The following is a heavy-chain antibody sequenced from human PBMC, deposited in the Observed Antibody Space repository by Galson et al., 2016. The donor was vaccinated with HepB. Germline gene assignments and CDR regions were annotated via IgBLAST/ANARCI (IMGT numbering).Heavy chain of an antibody. J-gene: IGHJ4*02. D-gene: IGHD3-10*01. CDR3: ARRGFGRFLDY. CDR2: LYYTGTT. CDR1: GGSISSSSYH. V-gene: IGHV4-39*07. Sequence: ETLSLTCTVSGGSISSSSYHWGWIRQPPGKGLEWIANLYYTGTTYYNPSLKSRVTLSVQTSNNQFSLKLTSVTAADTAVYYCARRGFGRFLDYWGPGMLVTVSS.